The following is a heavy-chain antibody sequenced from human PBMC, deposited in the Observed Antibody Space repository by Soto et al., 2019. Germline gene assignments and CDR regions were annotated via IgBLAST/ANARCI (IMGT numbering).Heavy chain of an antibody. D-gene: IGHD3-9*01. CDR3: ARGSLTRYYDILTGYYKDNWLDP. Sequence: ASVKACKASGYTFTSYGISWVRQAPGQGLEWMGWISAYNGNTNYAQKLQGRVTMTTDTSTSTAYMELRSLRSDDTAVYYCARGSLTRYYDILTGYYKDNWLDPWGQGTLVTVSS. J-gene: IGHJ5*02. CDR2: ISAYNGNT. CDR1: GYTFTSYG. V-gene: IGHV1-18*01.